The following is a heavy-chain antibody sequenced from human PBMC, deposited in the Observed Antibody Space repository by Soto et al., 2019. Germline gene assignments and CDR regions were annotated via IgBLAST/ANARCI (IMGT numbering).Heavy chain of an antibody. CDR2: IYPGDSDT. J-gene: IGHJ6*02. CDR1: GYRFSSYW. Sequence: GESLKISCNGSGYRFSSYWIAWVRQLRGKGLEWMGIIYPGDSDTIYSPSFQGQVTFSADKSTSTAYLQWSSLKASDTAMYYCARQGSNGAYYYYGMDVWGQGTTVTVSS. V-gene: IGHV5-51*01. CDR3: ARQGSNGAYYYYGMDV. D-gene: IGHD2-8*01.